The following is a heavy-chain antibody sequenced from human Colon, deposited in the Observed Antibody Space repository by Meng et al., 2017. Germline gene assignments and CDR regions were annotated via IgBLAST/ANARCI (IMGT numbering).Heavy chain of an antibody. CDR1: GYPFNTNG. CDR3: ARGLVVTTEGDF. D-gene: IGHD2-21*02. CDR2: ISGRNGNT. J-gene: IGHJ4*02. Sequence: QVQLGQAGPEVKKPGACAKASCKASGYPFNTNGIHWVRQAPGKGLEWMGWISGRNGNTNYAQVVQGRVTMTTDASTNTAYMELRNLTSDDTAVYYCARGLVVTTEGDFWGQGTLVTVSS. V-gene: IGHV1-18*01.